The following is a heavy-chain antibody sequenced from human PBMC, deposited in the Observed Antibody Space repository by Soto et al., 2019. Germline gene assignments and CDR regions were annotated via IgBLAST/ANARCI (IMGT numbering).Heavy chain of an antibody. CDR2: ISGSGGST. V-gene: IGHV3-23*01. Sequence: GGSLRLSCAASGFTFSSYAMSWVRQAPGKGLEWVSAISGSGGSTYYADSVKGRFTISRDNSKNTLYLQMNSLRAEDTAVYYCTSHYENTYYYGSGSYYPFDYWGQGTLVTSPQ. D-gene: IGHD3-10*01. CDR3: TSHYENTYYYGSGSYYPFDY. CDR1: GFTFSSYA. J-gene: IGHJ4*02.